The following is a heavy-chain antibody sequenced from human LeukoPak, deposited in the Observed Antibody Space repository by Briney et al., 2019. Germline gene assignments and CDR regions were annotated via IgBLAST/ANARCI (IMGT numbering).Heavy chain of an antibody. Sequence: SGGSLRLSCAASGFTFSSYWMSWVRQAPGKGLEWVANIKQDGSEKYYVDSVRGRFTISRDNAKNSLYLQMNSLRAEDTAVYYCARDRLSVRYFDWLSRRMGAFDIWGQGTMVTVSS. CDR3: ARDRLSVRYFDWLSRRMGAFDI. CDR1: GFTFSSYW. CDR2: IKQDGSEK. J-gene: IGHJ3*02. D-gene: IGHD3-9*01. V-gene: IGHV3-7*01.